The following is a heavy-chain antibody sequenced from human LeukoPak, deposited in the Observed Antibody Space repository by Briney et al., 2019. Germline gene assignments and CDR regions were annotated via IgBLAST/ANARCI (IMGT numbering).Heavy chain of an antibody. CDR3: ARDSLSRGYSYGYFDY. CDR1: GYTFTGYY. Sequence: ASVKVSCKASGYTFTGYYMHWVRQAPGQGLEWMGWINPNSGGTNYAQKFQGRVTMTRDTSISTAYMELSRLRSDDMAVYYCARDSLSRGYSYGYFDYWGQGTLVTVSS. J-gene: IGHJ4*02. D-gene: IGHD5-18*01. V-gene: IGHV1-2*02. CDR2: INPNSGGT.